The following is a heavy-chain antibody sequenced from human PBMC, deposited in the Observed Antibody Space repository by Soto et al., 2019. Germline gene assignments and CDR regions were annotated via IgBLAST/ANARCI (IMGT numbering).Heavy chain of an antibody. V-gene: IGHV3-30*18. CDR3: AKVDWTDAPGDFDY. D-gene: IGHD1-1*01. J-gene: IGHJ4*02. Sequence: QVHLLESGGGVAQPGRSLRLSCAASGFMFNNYGMHWVRQAPGKGLEWVALISFDGLNEYYAYSVKGRFTISRDNSRNALLLQLNRLGAEDSAVYYCAKVDWTDAPGDFDYWGQGTLVTVSS. CDR2: ISFDGLNE. CDR1: GFMFNNYG.